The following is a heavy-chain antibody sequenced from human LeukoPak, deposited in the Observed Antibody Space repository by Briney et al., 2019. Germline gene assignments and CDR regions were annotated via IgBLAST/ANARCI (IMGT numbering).Heavy chain of an antibody. CDR1: GYTLPNYG. D-gene: IGHD2-15*01. V-gene: IGHV1-18*01. J-gene: IGHJ4*02. CDR2: ISGYNGYT. Sequence: GASVKVSCKASGYTLPNYGISWVRQAPGQGLEWMGWISGYNGYTNYAQRIQARVTMTADTYTSTANMEVRSLRSDDTAVYYCARVAPNRRYCSGGSCLNYFDYWGQGTLVTVSS. CDR3: ARVAPNRRYCSGGSCLNYFDY.